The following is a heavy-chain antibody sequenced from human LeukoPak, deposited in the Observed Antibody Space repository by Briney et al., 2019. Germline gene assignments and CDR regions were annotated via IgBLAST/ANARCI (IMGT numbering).Heavy chain of an antibody. CDR1: GFTFSSYE. V-gene: IGHV3-48*03. CDR2: ISSSGSTI. D-gene: IGHD3-10*01. Sequence: GGSLRLSCAASGFTFSSYEMNWVRQAPGKGLEWVSYISSSGSTIYYADSVKGRFTNTRDNAKNSLYLQMISLRAEDTAVYYCARDRGYKSFDYWGQGALVTVSS. CDR3: ARDRGYKSFDY. J-gene: IGHJ4*02.